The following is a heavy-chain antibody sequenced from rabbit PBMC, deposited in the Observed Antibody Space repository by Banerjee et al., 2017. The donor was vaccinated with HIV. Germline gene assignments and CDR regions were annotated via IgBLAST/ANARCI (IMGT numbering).Heavy chain of an antibody. CDR1: GFSFRDRDV. D-gene: IGHD2-1*01. V-gene: IGHV1S45*01. CDR3: ATYVDYDGDFNL. CDR2: VNTATGKP. J-gene: IGHJ4*01. Sequence: QEKLEESGGGLVKPEGSLTLTCKASGFSFRDRDVMCWVRQAPGKGLEWIACVNTATGKPVYATWAKGRFTISTTSSTTVTLQMTSLTAADTATYFCATYVDYDGDFNLWGPGTLVTVS.